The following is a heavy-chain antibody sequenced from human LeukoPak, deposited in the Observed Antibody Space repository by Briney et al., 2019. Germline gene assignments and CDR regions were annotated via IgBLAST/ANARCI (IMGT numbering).Heavy chain of an antibody. J-gene: IGHJ4*02. CDR2: ISPSGST. Sequence: PSETLSLTCTVSGGSINGGNYYWTWLRQPAGKGLEWIGRISPSGSTNHNPSLTSRVTISVDTSKNQFSLKLNFVTAADTAVYYCARDRVSGYDSSGYYYYYWGQGTLVTVSS. CDR3: ARDRVSGYDSSGYYYYY. V-gene: IGHV4-61*02. CDR1: GGSINGGNYY. D-gene: IGHD3-22*01.